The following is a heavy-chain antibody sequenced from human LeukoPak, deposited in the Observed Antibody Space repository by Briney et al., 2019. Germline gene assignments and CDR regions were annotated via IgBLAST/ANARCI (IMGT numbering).Heavy chain of an antibody. Sequence: GGSLRLSCAASGFTFSSYRMNWVRQAPGKGLEWVSYISSSSRTIYYADSVKGRFTISRDNAKNSLYLQMNSLRAEDTALYYCARGYSYDLYYFDYWGQGTLVTVSS. CDR2: ISSSSRTI. D-gene: IGHD5-18*01. J-gene: IGHJ4*02. CDR3: ARGYSYDLYYFDY. CDR1: GFTFSSYR. V-gene: IGHV3-48*01.